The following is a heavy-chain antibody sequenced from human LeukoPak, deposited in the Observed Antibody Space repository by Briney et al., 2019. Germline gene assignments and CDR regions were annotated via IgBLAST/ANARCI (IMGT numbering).Heavy chain of an antibody. Sequence: GGSLRLSCAPSGFTFNTYAMRCVPQAPGKGLECVSAISNSGGGTYYADSVQGRFAISRDNSKNTLYLQMNSLRAEDAAVYYCAKAEGYDILTGLDYWGQGTLVTVSS. CDR3: AKAEGYDILTGLDY. CDR1: GFTFNTYA. J-gene: IGHJ4*02. CDR2: ISNSGGGT. D-gene: IGHD3-9*01. V-gene: IGHV3-23*01.